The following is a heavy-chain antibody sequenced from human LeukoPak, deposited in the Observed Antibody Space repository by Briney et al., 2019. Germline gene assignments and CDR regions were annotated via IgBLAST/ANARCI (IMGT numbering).Heavy chain of an antibody. V-gene: IGHV4-61*02. Sequence: SQTLSLTCTVSGGSISSGSYYWSWIRQPAGKGLEWIGRIYTSGSTNYNPSLNSRVTISVDTSKNQFSLKLSSVTAADTAVYYCATGLNQDNWFDPWGQGTLVTVSS. D-gene: IGHD2-15*01. CDR1: GGSISSGSYY. J-gene: IGHJ5*02. CDR3: ATGLNQDNWFDP. CDR2: IYTSGST.